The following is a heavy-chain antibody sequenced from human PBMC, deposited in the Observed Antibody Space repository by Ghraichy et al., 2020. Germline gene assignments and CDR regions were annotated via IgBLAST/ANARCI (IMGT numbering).Heavy chain of an antibody. V-gene: IGHV4-4*07. CDR3: ARTVNVGLTVIWFDP. Sequence: NLSLTCTVSGGSISSSYWSWIRQPAGKGLEWIGRIFSSGSTNYNPSLRSRVAMSVDTSKNQFSLKLSSVTAADTAVYYCARTVNVGLTVIWFDPWGQGTLFAVSS. CDR2: IFSSGST. J-gene: IGHJ5*02. CDR1: GGSISSSY. D-gene: IGHD2-8*02.